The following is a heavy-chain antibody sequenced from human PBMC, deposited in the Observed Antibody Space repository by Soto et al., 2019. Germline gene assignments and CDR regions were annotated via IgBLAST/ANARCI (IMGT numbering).Heavy chain of an antibody. Sequence: QLQLQESGPGLVKPSETLSLTCTVSGGSISSSSYYWGWIRQPPGKGLEWIGSIYYSESTYYNPSLKSRVTISVDTSKNQFSLKLSSVTAADTAVYYCASPTDIVATIGGHFDYWGQGTLVTVSS. CDR3: ASPTDIVATIGGHFDY. J-gene: IGHJ4*02. CDR1: GGSISSSSYY. V-gene: IGHV4-39*01. CDR2: IYYSEST. D-gene: IGHD5-12*01.